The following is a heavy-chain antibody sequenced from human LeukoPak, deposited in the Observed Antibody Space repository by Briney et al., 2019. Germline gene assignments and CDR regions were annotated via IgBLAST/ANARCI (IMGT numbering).Heavy chain of an antibody. Sequence: SSETLSLTCTVSGGSISSYYWSWIRQPPGKGLEWIGYIYYSGSTNYNPSLKSRVTISVDTSKNQFSLKLSSVTAADTAVYYCARALYYYGSGKEYYFDYWGQGTLVTVSS. V-gene: IGHV4-59*01. CDR2: IYYSGST. D-gene: IGHD3-10*01. CDR1: GGSISSYY. J-gene: IGHJ4*02. CDR3: ARALYYYGSGKEYYFDY.